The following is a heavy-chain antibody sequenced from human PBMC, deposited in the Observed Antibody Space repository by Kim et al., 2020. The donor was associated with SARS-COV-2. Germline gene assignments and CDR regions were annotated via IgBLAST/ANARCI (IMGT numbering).Heavy chain of an antibody. CDR2: INHSGST. D-gene: IGHD2-2*03. CDR1: GGSFSGYY. J-gene: IGHJ6*02. Sequence: SETLSLTCAVYGGSFSGYYWSWIRQPPGKGLEWIGEINHSGSTNYNPSLKSRVTISVDTSKNQFSLKLSSVTAADTAVYYCARTPTGGGYCSSTSCYARGLYYGMDVWGQGTTVTVSS. CDR3: ARTPTGGGYCSSTSCYARGLYYGMDV. V-gene: IGHV4-34*01.